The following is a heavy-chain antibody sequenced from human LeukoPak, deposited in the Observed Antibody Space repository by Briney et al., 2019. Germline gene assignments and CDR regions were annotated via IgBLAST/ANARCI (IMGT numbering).Heavy chain of an antibody. CDR3: AREGALTEWSYYYYGMDV. J-gene: IGHJ6*02. CDR2: IYYSGST. CDR1: GGSVSSGSYY. V-gene: IGHV4-61*01. Sequence: PSETLSLTCTVSGGSVSSGSYYWSWIRQPPGKGLEWIGYIYYSGSTNYNPSLKSRVTISVDTSKNQFSLKLSSVTAADTAVYYCAREGALTEWSYYYYGMDVWGQGTTVTVSS. D-gene: IGHD3-3*01.